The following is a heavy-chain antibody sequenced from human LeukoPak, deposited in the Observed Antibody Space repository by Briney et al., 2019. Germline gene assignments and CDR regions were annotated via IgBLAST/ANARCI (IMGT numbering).Heavy chain of an antibody. J-gene: IGHJ4*02. Sequence: SETLSLTCTVSGGSISSYYWSWIRQPPGKGLEWIGYIYYSGSTNYNPSLKSRVTISVDTSKNQFSLKLSSVTAADTAVYYCAREGSGNSPFDYWGQGALVTVSS. CDR3: AREGSGNSPFDY. V-gene: IGHV4-59*01. D-gene: IGHD4-23*01. CDR1: GGSISSYY. CDR2: IYYSGST.